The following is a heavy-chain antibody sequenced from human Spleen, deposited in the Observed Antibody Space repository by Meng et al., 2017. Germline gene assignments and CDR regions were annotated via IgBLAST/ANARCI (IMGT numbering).Heavy chain of an antibody. Sequence: GEAPKISCAAAGFIFGSYGMGWVRQAPGKGLEWVSGISGSGGNTFYADAVKGRLTISRDNSKNTLYLQMNSLRVEDTALYYCAGGYGDTGHGMDVWGQGTTVTVSS. D-gene: IGHD4-17*01. CDR1: GFIFGSYG. J-gene: IGHJ6*02. CDR3: AGGYGDTGHGMDV. CDR2: ISGSGGNT. V-gene: IGHV3-23*01.